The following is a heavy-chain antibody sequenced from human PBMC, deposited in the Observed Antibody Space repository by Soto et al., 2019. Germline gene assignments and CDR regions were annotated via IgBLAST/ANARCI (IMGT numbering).Heavy chain of an antibody. CDR3: ARDWRGGFDY. V-gene: IGHV4-31*03. CDR1: GGSISSGGYY. CDR2: IYYSGST. Sequence: QVQLQESGPGLVKPSQTLSLTCTVSGGSISSGGYYWSWIRQHPGKGLEWIGYIYYSGSTYSNPYLKSRVTISVDTSKNQFSLKLSAVTAADKAVYYCARDWRGGFDYWGQGTLVTVSS. J-gene: IGHJ4*02. D-gene: IGHD3-3*01.